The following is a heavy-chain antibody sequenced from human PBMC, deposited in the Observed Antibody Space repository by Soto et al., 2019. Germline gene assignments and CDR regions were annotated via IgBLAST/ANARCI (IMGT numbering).Heavy chain of an antibody. CDR3: ARPTLRLGLELGWFDP. CDR1: GYTFTGYD. Sequence: ASVKVSCKASGYTFTGYDMHWVRPAPGQGREWMGWINPNSGGTNYAQKFQGRVTMTRDTSISTAYMELSRLRSDDTAVYYCARPTLRLGLELGWFDPWGQGTLVTVSS. CDR2: INPNSGGT. V-gene: IGHV1-2*02. J-gene: IGHJ5*02. D-gene: IGHD5-12*01.